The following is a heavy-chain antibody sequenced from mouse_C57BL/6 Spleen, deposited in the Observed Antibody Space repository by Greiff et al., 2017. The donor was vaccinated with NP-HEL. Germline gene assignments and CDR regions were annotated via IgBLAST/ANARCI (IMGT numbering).Heavy chain of an antibody. CDR2: ISSGSSTI. Sequence: EVHLVESGGGLVKPGGSLKLSCAASGFTFSDYGMHWVRQAPEKGLEWVAYISSGSSTIYYADKVKGRFTISRDNAKNTLFLQMTSRMSEDTAMYYCARRYGNYESYAMDYWGQGTSVTVSS. CDR3: ARRYGNYESYAMDY. V-gene: IGHV5-17*01. J-gene: IGHJ4*01. D-gene: IGHD2-10*02. CDR1: GFTFSDYG.